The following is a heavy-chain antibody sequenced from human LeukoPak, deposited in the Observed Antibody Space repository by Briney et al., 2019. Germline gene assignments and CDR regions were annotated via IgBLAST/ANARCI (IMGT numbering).Heavy chain of an antibody. Sequence: GGSLRLSCAASGFTFSSYAMHWVRQAPGKGLEWVAVISYDGSNKYYADSVKGRFTISRDNSKNTLYLQMNSLRAEDTAVYYYASGHLYWGQGTLVTVSS. CDR3: ASGHLY. CDR1: GFTFSSYA. CDR2: ISYDGSNK. V-gene: IGHV3-30*04. J-gene: IGHJ4*02.